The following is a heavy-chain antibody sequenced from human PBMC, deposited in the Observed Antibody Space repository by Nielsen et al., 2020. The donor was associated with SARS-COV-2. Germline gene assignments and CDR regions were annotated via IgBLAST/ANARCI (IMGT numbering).Heavy chain of an antibody. CDR1: GFTFSDYY. V-gene: IGHV3-11*01. CDR2: ISSSGSTI. Sequence: GESLKISCAASGFTFSDYYMSWIRQAPGKGLEWVSYISSSGSTIYYADSAKGRFTISRDNAKNSLYLQMNSLRAEDTAVYYCARDRGIALNDYWGQGTLVTVSS. CDR3: ARDRGIALNDY. D-gene: IGHD6-13*01. J-gene: IGHJ4*02.